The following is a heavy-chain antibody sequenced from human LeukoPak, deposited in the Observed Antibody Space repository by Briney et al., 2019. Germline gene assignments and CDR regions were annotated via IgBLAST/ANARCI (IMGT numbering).Heavy chain of an antibody. Sequence: SETLSLTCTVSGGSISSYYWSWIRQPSGKGLEWIGYIYYSGSTNYNPSLKSRVTISVDTSKNQFSLKLSSVTAADTAVYYCARAERLDYTPIWYYYYYMDVWGKGTTVTVSS. CDR2: IYYSGST. D-gene: IGHD4-11*01. V-gene: IGHV4-59*01. CDR3: ARAERLDYTPIWYYYYYMDV. CDR1: GGSISSYY. J-gene: IGHJ6*03.